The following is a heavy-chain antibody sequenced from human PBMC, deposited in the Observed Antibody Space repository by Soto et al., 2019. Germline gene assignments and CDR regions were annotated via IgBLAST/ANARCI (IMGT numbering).Heavy chain of an antibody. J-gene: IGHJ6*02. CDR3: AMYYYGSGSYSPDSYHYYGMDV. CDR1: GFTFSTYG. CDR2: IWFDGSNK. V-gene: IGHV3-33*01. D-gene: IGHD3-10*01. Sequence: QVQLVESGGGVVQPERSLRLSCAASGFTFSTYGMHWVRQAPGKGLEWVAVIWFDGSNKYYADSVKGRFTISRDNSKNPLYLQMNSLRAEDTAVYYCAMYYYGSGSYSPDSYHYYGMDVWGQGTTVTVSS.